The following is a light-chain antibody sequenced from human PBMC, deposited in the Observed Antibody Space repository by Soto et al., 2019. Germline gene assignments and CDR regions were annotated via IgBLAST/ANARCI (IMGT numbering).Light chain of an antibody. V-gene: IGKV1-39*01. CDR1: QSISNY. J-gene: IGKJ1*01. CDR2: AAS. Sequence: DLPMTQSPSSLSVFVGDRVTITCRASQSISNYLNWYQQKPGKAPKLLIYAASTLQSGVPSRFSGSASGTDFTLPISSLQPEDFATYYCQQSYSTPPDEWTFGQGTKVEIK. CDR3: QQSYSTPPDEWT.